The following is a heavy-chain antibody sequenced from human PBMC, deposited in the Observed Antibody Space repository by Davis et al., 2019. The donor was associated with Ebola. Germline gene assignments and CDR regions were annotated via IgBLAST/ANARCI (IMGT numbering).Heavy chain of an antibody. CDR1: GGSFSGYY. Sequence: PSETLSLTCAVYGGSFSGYYWSWIRQPPGKGLEWIGSIYYSGSTYYNPSLKSRVTISVDTSKNQFSLKLSSVTAADTAVYYCARGSSRNRNDNWGQGTLVTVSS. D-gene: IGHD1-14*01. J-gene: IGHJ4*02. V-gene: IGHV4-34*01. CDR2: IYYSGST. CDR3: ARGSSRNRNDN.